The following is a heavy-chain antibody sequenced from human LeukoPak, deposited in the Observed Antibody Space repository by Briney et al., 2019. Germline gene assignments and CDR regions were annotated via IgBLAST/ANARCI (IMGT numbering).Heavy chain of an antibody. CDR3: ARDPLSTNDFDI. V-gene: IGHV4-34*01. J-gene: IGHJ3*02. CDR1: GGSFSGYY. D-gene: IGHD1-1*01. CDR2: INHSGST. Sequence: SETLSLTCAVYGGSFSGYYWSWIRQPPGKGLEWIGEINHSGSTNYNPSLKSRVTISVDTSKNQFSLKLSSVTAADTAVYFCARDPLSTNDFDIWGQGTMVTVSS.